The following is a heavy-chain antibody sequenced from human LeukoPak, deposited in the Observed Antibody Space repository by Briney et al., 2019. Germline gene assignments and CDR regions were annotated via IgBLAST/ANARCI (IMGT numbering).Heavy chain of an antibody. CDR1: GGSISSSSYY. Sequence: SETLSLTCTVSGGSISSSSYYWGWNPQPPGKGLEWVGSIYYSGSTYDNLYLKSRITISVDTSNNQLSLKLSYVTAADTAVYYCARARCSGGSCYYFDYWGQGTLVTVSS. D-gene: IGHD2-15*01. CDR3: ARARCSGGSCYYFDY. CDR2: IYYSGST. J-gene: IGHJ4*02. V-gene: IGHV4-39*07.